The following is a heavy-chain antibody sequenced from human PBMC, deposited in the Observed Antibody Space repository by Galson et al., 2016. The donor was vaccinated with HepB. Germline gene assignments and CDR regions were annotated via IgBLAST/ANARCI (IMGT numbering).Heavy chain of an antibody. CDR1: GASISNYF. Sequence: VSGASISNYFWSWIRQPAGKGLEWIGRVHSSGSANYNPSLINRVTMSVNTSNNHFSLKLDSVTAADTAMYYCAREEMLPEDWGQGTLVTVSS. J-gene: IGHJ4*02. D-gene: IGHD1-14*01. CDR3: AREEMLPED. CDR2: VHSSGSA. V-gene: IGHV4-4*07.